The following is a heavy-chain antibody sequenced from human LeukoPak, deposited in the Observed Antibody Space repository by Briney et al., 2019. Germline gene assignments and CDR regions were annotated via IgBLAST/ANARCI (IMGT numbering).Heavy chain of an antibody. V-gene: IGHV3-48*02. CDR1: GFTFNSYS. Sequence: GGSLRLSCGASGFTFNSYSMNWVRQAPGKGLEWVSYISSSTSRIYYTDSVKGRFTISRDSARRSLFLQMNSLRDEDTAVYYCARDIHWAFDYWGQGTLVTVSS. CDR2: ISSSTSRI. D-gene: IGHD7-27*01. J-gene: IGHJ4*02. CDR3: ARDIHWAFDY.